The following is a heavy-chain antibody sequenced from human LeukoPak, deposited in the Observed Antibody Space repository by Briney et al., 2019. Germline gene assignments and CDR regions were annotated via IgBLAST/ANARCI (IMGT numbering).Heavy chain of an antibody. CDR2: ISAYNGNT. CDR3: ARSGGPYISSWSDY. D-gene: IGHD6-13*01. V-gene: IGHV1-18*01. J-gene: IGHJ4*02. Sequence: ASVKVSCKASGYTFSSYGISWVRQAPGQGLEWMGWISAYNGNTYYAQKLQGRVTMTTDTSTSTAYMELRSLRSDDTAVYYCARSGGPYISSWSDYWGQGTLVTVSS. CDR1: GYTFSSYG.